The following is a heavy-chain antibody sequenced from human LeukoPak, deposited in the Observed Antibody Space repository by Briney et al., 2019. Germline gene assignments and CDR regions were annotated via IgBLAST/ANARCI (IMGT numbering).Heavy chain of an antibody. V-gene: IGHV3-33*01. CDR1: GFTFSSYG. D-gene: IGHD3-10*01. Sequence: QPGRSLRLSCAASGFTFSSYGMHWVRQAPGKGLEWVAAIWYDGSNKYYADSVKGRFTISRDNSKNTLYLQMNSLRAEDTAVYYCARATRVRGVIGYFGYWGQGTLVAVSS. CDR2: IWYDGSNK. CDR3: ARATRVRGVIGYFGY. J-gene: IGHJ4*02.